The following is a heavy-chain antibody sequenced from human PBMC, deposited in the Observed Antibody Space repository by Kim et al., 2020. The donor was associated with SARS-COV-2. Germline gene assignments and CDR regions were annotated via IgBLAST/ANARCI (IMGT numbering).Heavy chain of an antibody. D-gene: IGHD1-1*01. V-gene: IGHV4-59*08. Sequence: SETLSLTCTVSEGSFNDYFWTWLRQPPGKALEWIGYIYYNGDTTYNPALKSRVTMSVDMATNQFSQMLRSMTAADTAVSFCARLGLVAQPFDPVDSWGQG. CDR3: ARLGLVAQPFDPVDS. J-gene: IGHJ3*02. CDR2: IYYNGDT. CDR1: EGSFNDYF.